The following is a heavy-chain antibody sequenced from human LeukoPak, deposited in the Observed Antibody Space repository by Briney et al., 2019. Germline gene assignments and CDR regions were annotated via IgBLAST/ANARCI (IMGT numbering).Heavy chain of an antibody. CDR2: ISYDGSNE. CDR3: AKGLSIDY. V-gene: IGHV3-30*04. CDR1: GFTFSSYV. D-gene: IGHD2/OR15-2a*01. J-gene: IGHJ4*02. Sequence: GGSLRLSCAASGFTFSSYVMHWVRQAPGKGLEWVAIISYDGSNEYYADSVKGRFTISRDNSKNTLYLQMNSLRAEDTAVYYCAKGLSIDYWGQGTLVTVSS.